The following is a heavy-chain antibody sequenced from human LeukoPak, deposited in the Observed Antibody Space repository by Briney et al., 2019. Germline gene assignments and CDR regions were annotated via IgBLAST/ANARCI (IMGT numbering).Heavy chain of an antibody. Sequence: ASVKVSCKASGGTFSSYAISWVRQAPGQGLEWMGRIIPILGIANYAQKFQGRVTITADKSTSTAYMELSSLRSEDTAVYYCARGSTNWGSNFDYWGQGTLVTVSS. D-gene: IGHD7-27*01. J-gene: IGHJ4*02. V-gene: IGHV1-69*04. CDR1: GGTFSSYA. CDR2: IIPILGIA. CDR3: ARGSTNWGSNFDY.